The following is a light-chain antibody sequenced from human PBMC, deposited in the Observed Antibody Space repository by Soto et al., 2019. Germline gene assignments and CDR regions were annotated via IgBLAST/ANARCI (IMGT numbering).Light chain of an antibody. J-gene: IGKJ2*01. CDR2: GAS. CDR3: QQYNNWPPYT. V-gene: IGKV3-15*01. CDR1: QSVRSD. Sequence: EIVMTQSPGTLSVSPGERVTLSCRASQSVRSDLAWYQQKRGQAPRLLIYGASTRATGIPARFSGSGSGTEFTLTISSLQSEDFALYYCQQYNNWPPYTFGQGTKVDIK.